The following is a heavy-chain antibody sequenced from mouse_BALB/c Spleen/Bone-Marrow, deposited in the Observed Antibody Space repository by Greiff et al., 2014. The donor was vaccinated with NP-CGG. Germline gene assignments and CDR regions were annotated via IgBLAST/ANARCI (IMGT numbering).Heavy chain of an antibody. J-gene: IGHJ3*01. D-gene: IGHD2-1*01. CDR2: IYPGDGDT. Sequence: QVQLKESGAELVRPGSPVKISCKTSGYAFSSYWMNWVKQRPGQGLEWIGQIYPGDGDTNYNGKFKGKATLTADKSSSTAYMQLSSLTSEDSAVYFCALYGNYAGNWGQGTLVTVSA. V-gene: IGHV1-80*01. CDR3: ALYGNYAGN. CDR1: GYAFSSYW.